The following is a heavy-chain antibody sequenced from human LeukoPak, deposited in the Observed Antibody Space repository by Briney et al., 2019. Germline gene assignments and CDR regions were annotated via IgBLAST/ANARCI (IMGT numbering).Heavy chain of an antibody. CDR2: IYYSGST. CDR3: ARDRGRGYSYGYYFDY. J-gene: IGHJ4*02. V-gene: IGHV4-59*01. Sequence: SETLSLTCTVSGGSISSYYWSWIRQPPGKGLEWIGYIYYSGSTNYNPSLKSRVTISVDTSKNQFSLKLGSVTAADTAVYYCARDRGRGYSYGYYFDYWGQGTLVTVPT. D-gene: IGHD5-18*01. CDR1: GGSISSYY.